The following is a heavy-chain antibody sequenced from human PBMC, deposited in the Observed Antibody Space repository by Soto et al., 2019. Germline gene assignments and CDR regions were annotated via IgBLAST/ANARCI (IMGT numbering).Heavy chain of an antibody. D-gene: IGHD6-19*01. CDR3: TSLRSQYTSGWDYGFDI. CDR1: GFTFSGSP. Sequence: EVQLVESGGGLVQPGGSLKLSCAASGFTFSGSPMHWVRQAPGKGLEWVGRIRSKPNNYATAYAASVRGRFTISRDDSKNTAYLQMNSLTTEDTAVYYCTSLRSQYTSGWDYGFDIWGQGTMVTVSS. CDR2: IRSKPNNYAT. V-gene: IGHV3-73*01. J-gene: IGHJ3*02.